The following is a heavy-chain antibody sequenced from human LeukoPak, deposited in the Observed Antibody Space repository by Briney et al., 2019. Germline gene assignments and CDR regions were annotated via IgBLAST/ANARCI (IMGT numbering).Heavy chain of an antibody. D-gene: IGHD6-13*01. V-gene: IGHV1-69*04. CDR2: IIPILGIA. CDR1: GGTFSSYA. CDR3: ARETQQLSPYYFDY. J-gene: IGHJ4*02. Sequence: SVKVSCKASGGTFSSYATSWVRQAPGQGLEWMGRIIPILGIANYAQKFQGRVTITADKSTSTAYMELSSLRSEDTAVYYCARETQQLSPYYFDYWGQGTLVTVSS.